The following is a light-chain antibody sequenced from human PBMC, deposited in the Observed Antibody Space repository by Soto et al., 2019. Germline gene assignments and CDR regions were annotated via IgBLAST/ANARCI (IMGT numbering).Light chain of an antibody. J-gene: IGKJ4*01. V-gene: IGKV1-33*01. CDR1: QDITND. CDR3: QQYDNVPLT. Sequence: DIQMTQSPSSLSASVGDRVTITCQASQDITNDLNWYQQKPGKAPKVLIYEASNLETRVPSRFSGSGSGTDFTFTISSLQPEDIATYFCQQYDNVPLTFGGGTKVEIK. CDR2: EAS.